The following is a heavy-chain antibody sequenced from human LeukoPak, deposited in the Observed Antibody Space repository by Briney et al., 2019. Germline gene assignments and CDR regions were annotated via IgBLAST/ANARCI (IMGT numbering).Heavy chain of an antibody. V-gene: IGHV1-18*01. CDR3: ARRIWFGELSFNWFDP. CDR2: ISAYNGNT. Sequence: ASVKVSCKASGYTFTSYGISWVRQAPGQGLEWMGWISAYNGNTNYAQKLQGRVTMTRDTSIGTAYMELSSLRSDDTAVYYCARRIWFGELSFNWFDPWGQGTLVTVSS. D-gene: IGHD3-10*01. CDR1: GYTFTSYG. J-gene: IGHJ5*02.